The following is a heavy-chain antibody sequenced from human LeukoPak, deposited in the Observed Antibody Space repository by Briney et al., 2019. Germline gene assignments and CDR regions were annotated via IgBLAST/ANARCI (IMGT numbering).Heavy chain of an antibody. V-gene: IGHV3-7*05. Sequence: PGGSLRLSCAASGFTFSAYWMAWVRQAPGKGLEWVASIKQDGGEVFYVDSVMGRFTISRDNAQNSLYLQMSSLRADDTAIYYGVREVHATYDYWGQGTLVTVSS. J-gene: IGHJ4*02. CDR1: GFTFSAYW. D-gene: IGHD4/OR15-4a*01. CDR2: IKQDGGEV. CDR3: VREVHATYDY.